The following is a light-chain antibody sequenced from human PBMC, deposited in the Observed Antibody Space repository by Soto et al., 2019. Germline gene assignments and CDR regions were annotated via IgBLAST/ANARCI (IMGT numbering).Light chain of an antibody. CDR2: EVT. J-gene: IGLJ3*02. Sequence: QSVLTQPASVSGTPGQSITISCTGTSSDVVAYNYVSWYQHHPGNAPKLLIYEVTNRPSGVSNRFSGSKSGNTASLTISGLQAEDEADYYCSSYTSSSTLMFGGGTKVTVL. CDR1: SSDVVAYNY. V-gene: IGLV2-14*01. CDR3: SSYTSSSTLM.